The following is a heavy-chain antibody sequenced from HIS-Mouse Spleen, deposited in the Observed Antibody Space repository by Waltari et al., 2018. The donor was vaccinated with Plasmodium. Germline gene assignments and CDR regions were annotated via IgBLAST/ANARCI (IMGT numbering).Heavy chain of an antibody. CDR1: GYTFTNSG. CDR3: ARGSAGDAFDI. CDR2: ISPYNGNT. D-gene: IGHD6-19*01. J-gene: IGHJ3*02. V-gene: IGHV1-18*01. Sequence: QVQLVQSGAEVKKPGASVKVSCKASGYTFTNSGISWLLQAPGQGIEWMGWISPYNGNTHLAQKLQGRVTMTTDTSTSTAYMELRSLRSDDTAVYYCARGSAGDAFDIWSQGTMVTVSS.